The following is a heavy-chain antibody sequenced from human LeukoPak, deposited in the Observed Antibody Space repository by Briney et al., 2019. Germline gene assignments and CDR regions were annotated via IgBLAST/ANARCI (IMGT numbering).Heavy chain of an antibody. V-gene: IGHV4-38-2*02. CDR1: GYSISSGYY. CDR2: IYHSGRT. J-gene: IGHJ3*02. CDR3: ARDRDDIVVVPAAYDAFDI. Sequence: PSETLSLTCTVSGYSISSGYYWGWIRQPPGQGLEWIGIIYHSGRTDYNPSLKSRVTISEDTSKNQFSLKLSSVTAADTAVYYCARDRDDIVVVPAAYDAFDIWGQGTMVTVSS. D-gene: IGHD2-2*01.